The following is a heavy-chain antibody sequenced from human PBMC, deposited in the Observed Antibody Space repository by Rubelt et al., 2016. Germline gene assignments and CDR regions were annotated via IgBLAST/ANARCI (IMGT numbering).Heavy chain of an antibody. J-gene: IGHJ4*02. Sequence: IYYSGSTNYNPSLKSRVTISVDTSKNQFSLKLSSVTAADTAVYYCARFSAAGGIAVAGACYFDYWGQGTLVTVSS. CDR2: IYYSGST. V-gene: IGHV4-59*01. CDR3: ARFSAAGGIAVAGACYFDY. D-gene: IGHD6-19*01.